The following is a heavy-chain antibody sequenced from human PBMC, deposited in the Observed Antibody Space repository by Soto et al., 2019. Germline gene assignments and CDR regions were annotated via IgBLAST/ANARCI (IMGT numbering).Heavy chain of an antibody. D-gene: IGHD3-22*01. V-gene: IGHV1-69*13. CDR2: IIPIFGTA. CDR3: ARDRTFYDSSGYYYSDFDY. CDR1: GGTFSSYA. J-gene: IGHJ4*02. Sequence: SVKVSCKASGGTFSSYAISWVRQAPGQGLEWMGGIIPIFGTANYAQKFQGRVTITADESTSTAYMELSSLRSEDTAVYYCARDRTFYDSSGYYYSDFDYWGQGTLVTVSS.